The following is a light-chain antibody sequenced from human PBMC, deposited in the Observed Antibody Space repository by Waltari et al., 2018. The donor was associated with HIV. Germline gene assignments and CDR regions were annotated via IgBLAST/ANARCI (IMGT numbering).Light chain of an antibody. CDR2: EVS. CDR3: SSYTTSSSTLP. CDR1: SSDVGGYNY. J-gene: IGLJ2*01. V-gene: IGLV2-14*01. Sequence: QSALTQPASVSGSPGQSITISCTRTSSDVGGYNYVSWYQQHPGKAPKLMIYEVSNRPSGVSNRFSGSKSGNTASLTISGLQAEDEADYYCSSYTTSSSTLPFGGGTKLTVL.